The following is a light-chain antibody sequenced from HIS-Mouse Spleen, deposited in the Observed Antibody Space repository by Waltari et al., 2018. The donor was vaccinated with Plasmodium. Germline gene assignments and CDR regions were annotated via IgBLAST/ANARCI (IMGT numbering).Light chain of an antibody. V-gene: IGLV3-27*01. Sequence: SYELTQPSSVSVSPGQTARITCSRAALAKKYARWFQQKPGQAPVLVIYKDSERPSGIPERFSGSSSGTTVTLTISGAQVEDEADYYCYSAADNNLVFGGGTKLTVL. J-gene: IGLJ3*02. CDR3: YSAADNNLV. CDR1: ALAKKY. CDR2: KDS.